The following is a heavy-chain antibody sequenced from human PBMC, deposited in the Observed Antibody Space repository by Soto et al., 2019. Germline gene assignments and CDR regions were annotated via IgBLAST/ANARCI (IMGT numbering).Heavy chain of an antibody. V-gene: IGHV3-33*01. CDR1: GFTFSNYG. D-gene: IGHD1-26*01. CDR2: IWHDGNNK. CDR3: ASDRVGASDSYGLDV. Sequence: GGSLRLSCAASGFTFSNYGMHWVRQAPGKGLEWVAIIWHDGNNKYYADSVRGRFIISRDNSKTRLYLQMNSLRAEDTAVYYCASDRVGASDSYGLDVWGQGTPVTVSS. J-gene: IGHJ6*02.